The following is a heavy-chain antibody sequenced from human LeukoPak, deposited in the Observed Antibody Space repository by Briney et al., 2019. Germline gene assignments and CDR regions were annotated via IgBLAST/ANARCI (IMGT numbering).Heavy chain of an antibody. V-gene: IGHV4-34*01. D-gene: IGHD2-21*02. CDR3: ARLPGGDSSSVVAFDI. Sequence: SETLSLTCAVYGGSFSGYYWSWIRQPPGKGLEWIGEINHSGSTNYNPSLKSRVTISVDTYKNQFSLKLSSVTAADTAVYYCARLPGGDSSSVVAFDIWGQGTMVTVSS. J-gene: IGHJ3*02. CDR1: GGSFSGYY. CDR2: INHSGST.